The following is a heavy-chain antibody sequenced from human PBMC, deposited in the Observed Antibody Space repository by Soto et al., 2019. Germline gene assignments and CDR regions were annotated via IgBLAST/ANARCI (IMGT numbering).Heavy chain of an antibody. CDR3: ARKQRQWLLLTFAAPSSFYI. V-gene: IGHV1-8*01. CDR1: GYTFTSYD. D-gene: IGHD6-19*01. CDR2: MNPNSGNT. J-gene: IGHJ3*02. Sequence: ASVKVSCKASGYTFTSYDINWVRQATGQGLEWMGWMNPNSGNTGYAQKFQGRVTMTRNTSISTAYMELSSLRSEDTAVYYCARKQRQWLLLTFAAPSSFYIWGQGTMVPVSS.